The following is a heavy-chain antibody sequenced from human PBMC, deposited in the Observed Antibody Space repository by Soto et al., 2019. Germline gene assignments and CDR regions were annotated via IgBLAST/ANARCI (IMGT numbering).Heavy chain of an antibody. J-gene: IGHJ6*03. D-gene: IGHD6-6*01. Sequence: EVQLVESGGGLAQPGGSLRLSCAASGFTLSGYAMDWVRQAPGKGLEYVSGISTNGVGTYYANSVQGRFTISRYNSKNTVYLQMGSLRPEDMAVYYCARRARADFYYMDVWGKGTTVTVSS. CDR2: ISTNGVGT. CDR1: GFTLSGYA. CDR3: ARRARADFYYMDV. V-gene: IGHV3-64*01.